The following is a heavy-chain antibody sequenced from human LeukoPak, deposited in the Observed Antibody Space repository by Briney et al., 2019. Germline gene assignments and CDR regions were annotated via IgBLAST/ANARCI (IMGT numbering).Heavy chain of an antibody. CDR3: AKGKDTLNPYWYFDV. V-gene: IGHV3-48*03. J-gene: IGHJ2*01. CDR1: GFRFSSYE. Sequence: GGSLRLSCAASGFRFSSYEMNWVRQAPGRGLEWVSYIGNTGRTIYYVDSVKGRFTVSGDNAKNSLFLQLNSLRAEDTAFYYCAKGKDTLNPYWYFDVWGRGTLVSVSS. D-gene: IGHD5-18*01. CDR2: IGNTGRTI.